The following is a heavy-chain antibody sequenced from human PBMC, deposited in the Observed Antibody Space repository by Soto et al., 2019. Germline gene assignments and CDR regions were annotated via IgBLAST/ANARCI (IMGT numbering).Heavy chain of an antibody. CDR1: GFTFSSYG. D-gene: IGHD4-17*01. CDR2: IGGSGDWT. CDR3: AKATVTTWYAFDI. V-gene: IGHV3-23*01. Sequence: GGSLRLSCAASGFTFSSYGMSWVRQAPGKGLEWVSAIGGSGDWTHYADSVEGRFTISRDIFKNTLYLQMNSLRAEDTAVYYCAKATVTTWYAFDIWGQGTLVTVSS. J-gene: IGHJ3*02.